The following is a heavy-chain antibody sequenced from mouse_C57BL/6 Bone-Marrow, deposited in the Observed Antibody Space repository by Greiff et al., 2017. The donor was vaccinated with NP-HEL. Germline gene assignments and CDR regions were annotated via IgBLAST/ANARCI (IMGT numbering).Heavy chain of an antibody. D-gene: IGHD3-2*02. CDR2: IYPGGGYP. CDR3: ARSGAQATYYAMDY. J-gene: IGHJ4*01. CDR1: GYTFTNYW. Sequence: QVQLQQSGAELVRPGTSVKMSCKASGYTFTNYWIGWAKQRPGHGLEWIGDIYPGGGYPNYNEKFKGKATLTADKSSSTAYMQFSSLTSEDSAIYYCARSGAQATYYAMDYWGQGTSVTVSS. V-gene: IGHV1-63*01.